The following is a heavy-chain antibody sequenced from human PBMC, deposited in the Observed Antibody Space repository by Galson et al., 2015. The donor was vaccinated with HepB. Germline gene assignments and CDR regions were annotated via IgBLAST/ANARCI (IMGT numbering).Heavy chain of an antibody. V-gene: IGHV3-21*01. CDR3: ARQGPANSSSWYEDYYYYMDV. Sequence: SLRLSCAASGFRFSIYFMNWVRQAPGKGLEWVSSISSSSSYIYYADSVKGRFTISRDNAKNSLYLQMNSLRAEDTAVYYCARQGPANSSSWYEDYYYYMDVWGKGTTVTVSS. D-gene: IGHD6-13*01. J-gene: IGHJ6*03. CDR1: GFRFSIYF. CDR2: ISSSSSYI.